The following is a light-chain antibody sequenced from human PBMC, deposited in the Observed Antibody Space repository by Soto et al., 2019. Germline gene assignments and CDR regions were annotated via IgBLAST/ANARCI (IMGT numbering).Light chain of an antibody. CDR2: GAS. Sequence: EIVLTQSPGTLSLSPGERATLACRASQTISSNSVVWYQQKPGQAPRLLIYGASSRATGIPDRFSGSGSGTDFTLTSSRLEPEDFAVYYCQQYGSSPWAFGQGTKVEIK. J-gene: IGKJ1*01. CDR1: QTISSNS. CDR3: QQYGSSPWA. V-gene: IGKV3-20*01.